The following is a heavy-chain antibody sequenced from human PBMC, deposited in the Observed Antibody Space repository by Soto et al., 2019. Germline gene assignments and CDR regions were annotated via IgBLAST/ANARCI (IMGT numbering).Heavy chain of an antibody. V-gene: IGHV3-74*01. Sequence: PGGSLRLSCAASGFTFSSYWMHWVRQAPGKGLVWVSRINSDGSSTSYADSVKGRFTISRDNAKNTLYLQMNSLRAEDTAVYYCASSNDFWAGCNFDPWGQGTLVTVSS. J-gene: IGHJ5*02. CDR2: INSDGSST. D-gene: IGHD3-3*01. CDR1: GFTFSSYW. CDR3: ASSNDFWAGCNFDP.